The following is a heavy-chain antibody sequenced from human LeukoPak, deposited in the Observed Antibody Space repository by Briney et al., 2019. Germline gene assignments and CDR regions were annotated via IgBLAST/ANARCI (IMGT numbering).Heavy chain of an antibody. Sequence: GSLKLSCEASGFTFSSYAMHWVRQAPGQGLEWVAVISYDGSNKYYADSVKGRFTISRDNSKNTLYLQMNSLRAEDTAVYYCSRDGYYYDSSGNVDYWGQGTLVTVSS. CDR1: GFTFSSYA. V-gene: IGHV3-30-3*01. D-gene: IGHD3-22*01. CDR2: ISYDGSNK. CDR3: SRDGYYYDSSGNVDY. J-gene: IGHJ4*02.